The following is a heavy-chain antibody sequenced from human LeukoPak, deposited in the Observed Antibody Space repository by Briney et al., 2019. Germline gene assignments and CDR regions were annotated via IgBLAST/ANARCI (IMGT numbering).Heavy chain of an antibody. V-gene: IGHV1-46*01. J-gene: IGHJ5*02. Sequence: ASVKVSCKASGYTFISYYMHWVRQAPGQGLEWMGVINPSGGNTNYAQKLQGRVTMTTDTSTSTAYMELRSLRSDDTAVYYCARRRLLWFGEYGLGWFDPWGQGTLVTVSS. D-gene: IGHD3-10*01. CDR1: GYTFISYY. CDR2: INPSGGNT. CDR3: ARRRLLWFGEYGLGWFDP.